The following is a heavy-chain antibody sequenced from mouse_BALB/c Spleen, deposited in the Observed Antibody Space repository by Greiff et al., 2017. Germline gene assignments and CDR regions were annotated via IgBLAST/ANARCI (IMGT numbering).Heavy chain of an antibody. V-gene: IGHV5-6*01. CDR1: GFTFSSYG. Sequence: EVQLQESGGDLVKPGGSLKLSCAASGFTFSSYGMSWVRQTPDKRLEWVATISSGGSYTYYPDSVKGRFTISRDNAKNTLYLQMSSLKSEDTAMYYCARQTGTSDYAMDYWGQGTSVTVSS. CDR3: ARQTGTSDYAMDY. J-gene: IGHJ4*01. CDR2: ISSGGSYT. D-gene: IGHD4-1*01.